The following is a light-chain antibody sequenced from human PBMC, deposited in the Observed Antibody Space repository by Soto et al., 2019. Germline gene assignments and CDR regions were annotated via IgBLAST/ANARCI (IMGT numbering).Light chain of an antibody. V-gene: IGKV3-20*01. J-gene: IGKJ1*01. CDR2: GAS. CDR3: QQYVTSPPGT. Sequence: IVLTQSPGTLCFSPWERATLSGRASQSVSSSYLAWYQQKPGQAPRLLIYGASSRATGIPDRFSGSGSGTDFTLTISRLEPGDFAVYYCQQYVTSPPGTFGQGTKVDIK. CDR1: QSVSSSY.